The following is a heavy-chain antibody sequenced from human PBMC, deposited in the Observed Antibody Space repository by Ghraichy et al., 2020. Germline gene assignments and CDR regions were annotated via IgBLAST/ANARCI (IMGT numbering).Heavy chain of an antibody. CDR2: IYYSGST. V-gene: IGHV4-59*01. D-gene: IGHD3-10*01. Sequence: SETLSLTCTVSGGSISSYYWSWIRQPPGKGLEWIGYIYYSGSTNYNPSLKSRVTISVDTSKNQFSPKLSSVTAADTAVYYCARDRVTRGYYYGMDVWGQGTTVTVSS. J-gene: IGHJ6*02. CDR1: GGSISSYY. CDR3: ARDRVTRGYYYGMDV.